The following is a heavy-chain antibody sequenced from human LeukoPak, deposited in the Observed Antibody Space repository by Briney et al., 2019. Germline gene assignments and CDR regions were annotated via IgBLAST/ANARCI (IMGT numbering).Heavy chain of an antibody. V-gene: IGHV3-48*03. CDR1: GFTFSSYE. CDR3: ARGGYSSGWYGDY. J-gene: IGHJ4*02. Sequence: PGGSLRLSCAASGFTFSSYEMNWVRQAPGKGLEWVSYISSSGSTIYYADPVKGRFTISRDNAKNSLYLQMNSLRAEDTAVYYCARGGYSSGWYGDYWGQGTLVTVSS. D-gene: IGHD6-19*01. CDR2: ISSSGSTI.